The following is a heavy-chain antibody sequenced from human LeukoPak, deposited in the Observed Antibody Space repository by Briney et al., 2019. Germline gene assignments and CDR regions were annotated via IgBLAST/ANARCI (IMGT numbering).Heavy chain of an antibody. CDR1: GGSISSYY. V-gene: IGHV4-59*01. CDR2: IYYSGST. J-gene: IGHJ3*02. CDR3: ATRPPYGSGRNDAFDI. D-gene: IGHD3-10*01. Sequence: SETLSLTCTVSGGSISSYYWSWIRQPPGKGLEWIGYIYYSGSTNYNPSLKSRVTISVDTSKNQFSLKLSSVTAADTAVYYCATRPPYGSGRNDAFDIWGQGTMVTVSS.